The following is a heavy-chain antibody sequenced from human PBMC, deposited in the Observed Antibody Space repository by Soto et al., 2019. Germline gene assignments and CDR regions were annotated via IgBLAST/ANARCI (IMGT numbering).Heavy chain of an antibody. CDR1: VGSISSYY. D-gene: IGHD3-10*01. CDR2: INHSGST. Sequence: SETLSLTCTVSVGSISSYYWSWIRQAPGKGLEWIGEINHSGSTNYNPSLKSRVTISVDTSKNQFSLKLSSVTAADTAVYYCARFRKRYYYGSGSYAGFDYWGQGTLVTVSS. CDR3: ARFRKRYYYGSGSYAGFDY. J-gene: IGHJ4*02. V-gene: IGHV4-34*01.